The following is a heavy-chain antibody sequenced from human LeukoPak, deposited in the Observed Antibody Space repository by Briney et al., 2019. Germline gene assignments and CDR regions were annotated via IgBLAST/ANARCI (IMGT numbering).Heavy chain of an antibody. CDR3: ARVGAYCTSTSCFDY. D-gene: IGHD2-2*01. CDR2: ISAYNGNT. Sequence: ASVKVSCKASGGSFTSYGISWVRQAPGQGLEWMGWISAYNGNTDYAQKLQGRVTMTTDTSTSTAYMELRSLRSDDTAVYFCARVGAYCTSTSCFDYWGQGTLVTVSS. J-gene: IGHJ4*02. V-gene: IGHV1-18*01. CDR1: GGSFTSYG.